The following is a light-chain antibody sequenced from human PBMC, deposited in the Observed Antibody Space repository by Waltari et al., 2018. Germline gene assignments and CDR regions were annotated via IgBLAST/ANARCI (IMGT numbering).Light chain of an antibody. Sequence: QSALTQPASVSGSPGQSITISCPGTSRDVGDYNYFPWYQRHPGKAPKLIIFDVSTRPSGVSNRFSGSKSGDTASLTISGLQAEDEADYYCSSYTSSSTYVVFGGGTKLTVL. J-gene: IGLJ2*01. CDR1: SRDVGDYNY. CDR2: DVS. CDR3: SSYTSSSTYVV. V-gene: IGLV2-14*03.